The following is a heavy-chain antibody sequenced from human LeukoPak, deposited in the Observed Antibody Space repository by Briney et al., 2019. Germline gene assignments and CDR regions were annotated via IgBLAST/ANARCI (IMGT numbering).Heavy chain of an antibody. Sequence: PSETLSLTCTVSGGSISSYYWSWIRQPPGKGLEWIGYIYYSGSTNYNPSLKSRVTISVDTSKNQFSLKLSSVTAADTAVYYCARSTYSNYDLYYYYGIDVWGQGTTVTVSS. CDR3: ARSTYSNYDLYYYYGIDV. J-gene: IGHJ6*02. V-gene: IGHV4-59*01. D-gene: IGHD4-11*01. CDR1: GGSISSYY. CDR2: IYYSGST.